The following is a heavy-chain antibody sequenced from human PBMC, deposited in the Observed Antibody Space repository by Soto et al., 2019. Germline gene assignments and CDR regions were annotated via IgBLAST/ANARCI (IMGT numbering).Heavy chain of an antibody. CDR2: INAGNGNA. D-gene: IGHD3-22*01. Sequence: QVQLVQSGAEEKKPGASVKVSCKASGYTFTSYAMHWVRQAPGPRLEWMGWINAGNGNAKYSQKFQGRVTITRDTSASTADMELSSLRSEDTAVYYCARSSGYYLIDDYWGQVTLVTVSS. CDR3: ARSSGYYLIDDY. V-gene: IGHV1-3*05. CDR1: GYTFTSYA. J-gene: IGHJ4*02.